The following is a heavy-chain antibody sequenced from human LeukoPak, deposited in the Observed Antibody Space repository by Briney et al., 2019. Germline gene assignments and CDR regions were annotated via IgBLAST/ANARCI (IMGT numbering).Heavy chain of an antibody. Sequence: GGSLRLSCAASGFTFSSYSMNWVRQAPGKGLEWVSSISSSSSYIYYADSVKGRFTISRDNAKNSLYLQMNSLRAEDTAVYYCARDMLGYCSSTSCYTSEYYFDYWGQGTLVTVSS. V-gene: IGHV3-21*01. CDR1: GFTFSSYS. CDR2: ISSSSSYI. D-gene: IGHD2-2*02. J-gene: IGHJ4*02. CDR3: ARDMLGYCSSTSCYTSEYYFDY.